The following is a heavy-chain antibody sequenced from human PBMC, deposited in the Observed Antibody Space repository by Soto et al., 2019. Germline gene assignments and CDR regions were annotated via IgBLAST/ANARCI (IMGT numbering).Heavy chain of an antibody. V-gene: IGHV3-23*01. Sequence: PGGSLRLSCATPGFIFGSYAMNWVRQAPGKGLEWVSVISGSGDFTDYTDSVKGRFTISRDNSRQTLYLQMNSLRPEDTAVYYCAKKGGSSAYYSPMDYWGQGTLVTVSS. CDR2: ISGSGDFT. CDR3: AKKGGSSAYYSPMDY. CDR1: GFIFGSYA. D-gene: IGHD3-22*01. J-gene: IGHJ4*02.